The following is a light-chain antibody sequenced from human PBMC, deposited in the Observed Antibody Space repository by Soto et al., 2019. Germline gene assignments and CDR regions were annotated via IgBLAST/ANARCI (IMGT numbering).Light chain of an antibody. CDR2: EVS. J-gene: IGLJ1*01. V-gene: IGLV2-14*01. CDR1: SSDVGNYNY. CDR3: LSYTSSSTYV. Sequence: QSALTQVASVSASPGQSITVSCTGTSSDVGNYNYVSWYQQHPGKAPKLMIYEVSNRPSGVSNRFSGSKSGNTASLTISGLQAEDEADYYCLSYTSSSTYVFGTGTKVTVL.